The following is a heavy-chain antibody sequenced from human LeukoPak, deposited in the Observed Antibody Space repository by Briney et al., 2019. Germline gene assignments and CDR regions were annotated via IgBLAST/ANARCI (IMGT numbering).Heavy chain of an antibody. D-gene: IGHD5-18*01. V-gene: IGHV3-53*01. CDR2: IYSGGST. Sequence: GGSLRLSCAASGFTFSRYYMSWVRQAPGKGLEWVSVIYSGGSTYYADSVKGRFTISRDNSKNTLYLQMNSLRAEDTAVYYCARSTARSDYWGQGTLVTVSS. CDR1: GFTFSRYY. CDR3: ARSTARSDY. J-gene: IGHJ4*02.